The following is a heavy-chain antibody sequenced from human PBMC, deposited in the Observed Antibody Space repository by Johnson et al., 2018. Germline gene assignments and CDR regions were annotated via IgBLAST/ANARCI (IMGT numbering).Heavy chain of an antibody. J-gene: IGHJ6*02. CDR3: STAKVVTGMGV. D-gene: IGHD2-21*02. Sequence: VQLVQSGGGVVQPGRSLRLSCAASGFTFSNAWMNWVRQAPGKGLEWVGRFKSQTAGGTTGYAAPGKARFTISRDDSKNTVYLQMNSLKSEDTAVYYCSTAKVVTGMGVWGQGTTVTVSS. CDR1: GFTFSNAW. V-gene: IGHV3-15*07. CDR2: FKSQTAGGTT.